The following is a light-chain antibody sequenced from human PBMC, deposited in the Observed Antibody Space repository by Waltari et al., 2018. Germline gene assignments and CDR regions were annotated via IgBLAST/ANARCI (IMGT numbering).Light chain of an antibody. V-gene: IGLV2-23*02. CDR3: CSYAGGITLV. CDR1: SSDVGTYNL. J-gene: IGLJ2*01. Sequence: QSALTQPASVSGSPGQSITISCTGTSSDVGTYNLVSWYQEHPGKAPKCIIYEVSQRPSAVSNRFSVSKSGNTASLTISGLQAEDEADYYCCSYAGGITLVFGGGTKVTVL. CDR2: EVS.